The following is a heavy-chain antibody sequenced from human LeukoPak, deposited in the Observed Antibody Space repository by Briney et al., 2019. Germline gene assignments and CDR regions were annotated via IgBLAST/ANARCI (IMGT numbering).Heavy chain of an antibody. J-gene: IGHJ4*02. D-gene: IGHD3-10*01. Sequence: GGSLRLSCAASGFTFSDYYMSWIRQAPGKGLEWVSYISSSGSTIYYADFVKGRFTISRDNAKNSLYLQMNSLRAEDTAVYYCARDYRDVLLWFGELSKWGQGTLVTVSS. CDR1: GFTFSDYY. CDR3: ARDYRDVLLWFGELSK. V-gene: IGHV3-11*01. CDR2: ISSSGSTI.